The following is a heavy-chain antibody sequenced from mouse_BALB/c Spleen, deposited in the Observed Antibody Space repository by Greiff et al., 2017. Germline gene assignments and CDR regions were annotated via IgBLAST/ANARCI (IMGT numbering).Heavy chain of an antibody. J-gene: IGHJ4*01. CDR2: ISSGGSYT. CDR1: GFTFSSYA. Sequence: EVQGVESGGGLVKPGGSLKLSCAASGFTFSSYAMSWVRQTPEKRLEWVATISSGGSYTYYPDSVKGRFTISRDNAKNTLYLQMSSLRSEDTAMYYCARLHYYAMDYWGQGTSVTVSS. V-gene: IGHV5-9-3*01. CDR3: ARLHYYAMDY.